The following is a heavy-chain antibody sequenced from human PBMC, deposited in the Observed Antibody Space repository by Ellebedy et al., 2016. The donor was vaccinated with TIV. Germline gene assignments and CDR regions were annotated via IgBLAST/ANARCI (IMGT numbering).Heavy chain of an antibody. CDR3: FASGYSNSQGSVDY. J-gene: IGHJ4*02. V-gene: IGHV3-74*03. CDR1: GFFFSGYE. Sequence: GESLKISXTASGFFFSGYEMHWVRQGPGKGLEWVSRISGDGTDTAYAGSVKGRFTISRDKAKNTLFLQMESLRAEDTAVYHCFASGYSNSQGSVDYWGQGTLVTVSS. D-gene: IGHD4-11*01. CDR2: ISGDGTDT.